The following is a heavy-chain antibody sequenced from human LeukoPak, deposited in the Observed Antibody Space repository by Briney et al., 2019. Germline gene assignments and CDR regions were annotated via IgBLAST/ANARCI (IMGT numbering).Heavy chain of an antibody. D-gene: IGHD5-12*01. CDR3: ARVGIVATDFDY. Sequence: GGSLRLSCAASGFTFSYYWMSWVRQAPGEGLEWVANIKYDESQKYYVASVRGRFTISRDNAKNSLYLQMNSLRAEDTAVYYCARVGIVATDFDYWGQGTLVTVSS. CDR2: IKYDESQK. V-gene: IGHV3-7*03. CDR1: GFTFSYYW. J-gene: IGHJ4*02.